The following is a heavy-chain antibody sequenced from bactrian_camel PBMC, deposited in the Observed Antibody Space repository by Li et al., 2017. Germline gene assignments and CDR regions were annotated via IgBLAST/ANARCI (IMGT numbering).Heavy chain of an antibody. J-gene: IGHJ4*01. CDR1: GLAHDNYC. V-gene: IGHV3S55*01. D-gene: IGHD2*01. CDR2: VDMDGRS. Sequence: VQLVESGGGSVQAGGSLRLSCAISGLAHDNYCMGWFRQATGDERERVAHVDMDGRSIYAESVKGRFTVSKDNAKNTLYLQMNSLKPEDTAVYYCAADQDPFGRRASDEACATLVAYKYEGQGTQVTVS.